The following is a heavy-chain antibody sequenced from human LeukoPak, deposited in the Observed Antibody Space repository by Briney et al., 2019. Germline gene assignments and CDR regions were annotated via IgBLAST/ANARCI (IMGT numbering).Heavy chain of an antibody. CDR3: ARDGPYCSSTSCYGY. D-gene: IGHD2-2*01. Sequence: KSLETLSLTCTVSGGSVSSGSYYWSWIRQPPGKGLEWIGYIYYSGSTNYNPSLKSRVTISVDTSKNQFSLKLSSVTAADTAVYYCARDGPYCSSTSCYGYWGQGTLVTVSS. CDR2: IYYSGST. J-gene: IGHJ4*02. V-gene: IGHV4-61*01. CDR1: GGSVSSGSYY.